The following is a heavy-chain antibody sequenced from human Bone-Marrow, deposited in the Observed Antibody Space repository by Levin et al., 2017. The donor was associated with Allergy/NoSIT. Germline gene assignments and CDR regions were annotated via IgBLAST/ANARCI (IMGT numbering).Heavy chain of an antibody. CDR3: ARDAQNYYGSGSYYNEGNWFDP. J-gene: IGHJ5*02. CDR2: IWYDGSNK. V-gene: IGHV3-33*01. D-gene: IGHD3-10*01. Sequence: LTCAASGFTFSSYGMHWVRQAPGKGLEWVAVIWYDGSNKYYADSVKGRFTISRDNSKNTLYLQMNSLRAEDTAVYYCARDAQNYYGSGSYYNEGNWFDPWGQGTLVTVSS. CDR1: GFTFSSYG.